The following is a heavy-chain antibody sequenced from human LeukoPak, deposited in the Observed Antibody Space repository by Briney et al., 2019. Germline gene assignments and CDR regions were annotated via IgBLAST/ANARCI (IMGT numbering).Heavy chain of an antibody. D-gene: IGHD2-21*01. CDR2: ISIGSSHI. CDR3: ARVVGDTGYYFDP. Sequence: PGGSLRLSCAASGLTFSDSYMTWIRQAPGKGLEWVSYISIGSSHIKYADSVKGRFTISRDDARNSLYLQVNSLRAEDTAVYYCARVVGDTGYYFDPWGQGTLVTVSS. V-gene: IGHV3-11*06. J-gene: IGHJ4*02. CDR1: GLTFSDSY.